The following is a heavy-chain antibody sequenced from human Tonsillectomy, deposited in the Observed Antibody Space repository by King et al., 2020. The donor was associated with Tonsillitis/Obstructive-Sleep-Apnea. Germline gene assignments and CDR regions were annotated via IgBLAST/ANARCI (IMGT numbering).Heavy chain of an antibody. D-gene: IGHD2-2*01. Sequence: VQLVESGAEVRKPGASVKVSCKASGYTFINYGISWVRQAPGQGLEWMGWITTYRANTKYAQKLQGRVTLTADTSTSTAYMELRGLTSDDTAVYCCGRVRCSSASWYVVYGMDIWGRGTTVTVSS. J-gene: IGHJ6*02. V-gene: IGHV1-18*04. CDR3: GRVRCSSASWYVVYGMDI. CDR1: GYTFINYG. CDR2: ITTYRANT.